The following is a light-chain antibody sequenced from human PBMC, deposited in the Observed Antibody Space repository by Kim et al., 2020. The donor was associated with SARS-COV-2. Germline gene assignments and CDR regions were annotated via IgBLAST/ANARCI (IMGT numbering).Light chain of an antibody. CDR2: AAS. J-gene: IGKJ1*01. CDR1: QEINNW. CDR3: EQANAYPRT. Sequence: DIQMTQFPSSVSASVGDRITITCRASQEINNWLAWYQQKPGKAPKLLIYAASTLQSGVPSRFSGSGSGTDFALTINNLQPEDFATYYCEQANAYPRTFGQGTKVDI. V-gene: IGKV1-12*01.